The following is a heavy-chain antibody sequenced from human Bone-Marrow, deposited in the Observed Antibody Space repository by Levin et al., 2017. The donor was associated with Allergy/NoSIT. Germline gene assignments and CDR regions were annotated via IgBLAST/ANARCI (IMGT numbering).Heavy chain of an antibody. CDR2: IMWNSARM. D-gene: IGHD3-16*01. CDR1: GFIFNDFA. CDR3: ARAIYTNYVGNDY. J-gene: IGHJ4*02. V-gene: IGHV3-9*01. Sequence: GGSLRLSCEASGFIFNDFAMHWVRQIPGKGLEWVSGIMWNSARMDYADSVKGRFTISRDNAKNSVYLQMNSLRAEDTAVYYCARAIYTNYVGNDYWGQGTLVTVSS.